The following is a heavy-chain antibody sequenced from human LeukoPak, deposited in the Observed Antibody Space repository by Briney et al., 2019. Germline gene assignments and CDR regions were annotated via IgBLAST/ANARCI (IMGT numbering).Heavy chain of an antibody. CDR1: GFTFSSYG. J-gene: IGHJ4*02. CDR2: IRYDGSNK. Sequence: GGSLRLSCAASGFTFSSYGMHWVGQAPGKGLEWVAFIRYDGSNKYYADSVKGRFTISRDNSKNTLYLQMNSLRAEDTAVYYCAKEDYGDYNFDYWGQGTLVTVSS. D-gene: IGHD4-17*01. V-gene: IGHV3-30*02. CDR3: AKEDYGDYNFDY.